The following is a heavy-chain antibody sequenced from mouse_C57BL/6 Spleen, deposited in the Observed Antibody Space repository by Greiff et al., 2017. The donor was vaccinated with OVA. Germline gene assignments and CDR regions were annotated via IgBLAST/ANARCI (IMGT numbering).Heavy chain of an antibody. Sequence: QVQLKESGPELVKPGASVKISCKASGYAFSSSWMNWVKQRPGKGLEWIGRIYPGDGDTNYNGKFKGKATLTADKSSSTAYMQLSSLTSEDSAVYFCASRGYYGSRGYFDYWGQGTTLTVSS. CDR1: GYAFSSSW. V-gene: IGHV1-82*01. CDR2: IYPGDGDT. J-gene: IGHJ2*01. CDR3: ASRGYYGSRGYFDY. D-gene: IGHD1-1*01.